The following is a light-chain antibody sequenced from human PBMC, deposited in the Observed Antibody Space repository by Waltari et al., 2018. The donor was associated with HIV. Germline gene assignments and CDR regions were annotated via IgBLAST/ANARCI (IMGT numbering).Light chain of an antibody. CDR3: AAWDDSLNGPV. Sequence: QSVLTQPPSASGTPGQGVTISCAGSYSNIGSNPVNWYRQLPGAAPKLLIDSKYHNLWPSGVPDGFSGSTSGTSASRAISGLQSEDEAHYYCAAWDDSLNGPVFGGGTMLTVL. CDR1: YSNIGSNP. V-gene: IGLV1-44*01. CDR2: SKYHN. J-gene: IGLJ3*02.